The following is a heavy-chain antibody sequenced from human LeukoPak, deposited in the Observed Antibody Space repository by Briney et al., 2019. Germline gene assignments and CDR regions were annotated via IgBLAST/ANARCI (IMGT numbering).Heavy chain of an antibody. CDR1: GGSISSGGYF. D-gene: IGHD5-12*01. Sequence: SETLSLTCTVSGGSISSGGYFWNWIRQHPGKGLEWIGNIYHSGSTYHNPSLKSRVTISVDTSKNQFSLKLSSVTAADTAVYYCARRYSDYEYFDYWGQGTLVTVSS. CDR3: ARRYSDYEYFDY. CDR2: IYHSGST. V-gene: IGHV4-31*03. J-gene: IGHJ4*02.